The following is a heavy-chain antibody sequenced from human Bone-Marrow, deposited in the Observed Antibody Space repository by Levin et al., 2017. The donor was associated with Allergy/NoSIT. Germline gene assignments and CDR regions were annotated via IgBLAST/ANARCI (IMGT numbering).Heavy chain of an antibody. CDR1: GYTFSVYW. CDR3: TRGLMIGASKMFDL. Sequence: VASVKVSCKASGYTFSVYWIHWVRHVPGEGLEWMGWIIPNSGGTNYAQKFQGRVTMTRDTSINTVYMELTGLTSDDAAVYYCTRGLMIGASKMFDLWGQGTLVTVSS. J-gene: IGHJ5*02. CDR2: IIPNSGGT. V-gene: IGHV1-2*02. D-gene: IGHD3-22*01.